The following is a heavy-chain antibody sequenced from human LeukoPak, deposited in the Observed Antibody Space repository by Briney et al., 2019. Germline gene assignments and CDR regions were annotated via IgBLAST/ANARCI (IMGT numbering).Heavy chain of an antibody. J-gene: IGHJ6*02. CDR3: ARDGSESRGYYYYYGMDV. V-gene: IGHV3-21*01. D-gene: IGHD1-26*01. CDR1: GFTFSSYS. CDR2: ISSSSSYI. Sequence: GGSLRLSCAASGFTFSSYSMNWVRQAPGKGLEWVSPISSSSSYIYYADSVKGRFTISRDNAKNSLYLQMNSLRAEDTAVYYCARDGSESRGYYYYYGMDVWGQGTTVTVSS.